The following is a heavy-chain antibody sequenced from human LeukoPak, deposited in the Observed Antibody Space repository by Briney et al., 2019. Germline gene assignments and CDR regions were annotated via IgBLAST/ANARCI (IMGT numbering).Heavy chain of an antibody. CDR1: GGSISSSNW. V-gene: IGHV2-5*01. CDR2: IYWNDDK. J-gene: IGHJ4*02. Sequence: TLSLTCAVSGGSISSSNWWTWVRQPPGKALEWLALIYWNDDKRYSPSLKSRLTITKDTSKNQVVLTMTNMDPVDTATYYCAHSSSMVRGVIIQPLDYWGQGTLVTVSS. D-gene: IGHD3-10*01. CDR3: AHSSSMVRGVIIQPLDY.